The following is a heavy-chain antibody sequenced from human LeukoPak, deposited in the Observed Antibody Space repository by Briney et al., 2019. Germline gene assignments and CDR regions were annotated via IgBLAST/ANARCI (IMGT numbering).Heavy chain of an antibody. D-gene: IGHD3-10*01. CDR3: AKDGGSKSITMVRGVDY. V-gene: IGHV3-9*01. J-gene: IGHJ4*02. Sequence: GGSLRLSCAASGFTFDDYAMHWVRQAPGKGLEWVSGISWNSGSIGYADSVKGRFTISRDNAKNSLYLQMNSLRAEDTALYYCAKDGGSKSITMVRGVDYWGQGTLVTVSS. CDR1: GFTFDDYA. CDR2: ISWNSGSI.